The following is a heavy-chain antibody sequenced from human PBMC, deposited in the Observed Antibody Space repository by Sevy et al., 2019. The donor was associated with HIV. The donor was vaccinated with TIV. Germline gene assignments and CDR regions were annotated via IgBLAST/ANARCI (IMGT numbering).Heavy chain of an antibody. CDR3: AREGCTQPHDY. D-gene: IGHD2-8*01. CDR1: GFTFAKYS. CDR2: FSFGCGRI. Sequence: GGSLRLSCAASGFTFAKYSMSWVRQAPGKGLEWVSSFSFGCGRINYADSVKGRFTISRDDSKNTLFLQMNSLIAEDTATYFCAREGCTQPHDYWGRGTLVTVSS. V-gene: IGHV3-23*01. J-gene: IGHJ4*02.